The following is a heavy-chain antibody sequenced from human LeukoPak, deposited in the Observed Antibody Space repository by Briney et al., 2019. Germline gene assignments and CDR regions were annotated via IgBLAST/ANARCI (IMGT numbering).Heavy chain of an antibody. CDR2: ISGSGGAT. CDR3: AKGYASGTYYSDY. D-gene: IGHD3-10*01. J-gene: IGHJ4*02. V-gene: IGHV3-23*01. Sequence: PGGSLRLSCAASGIIFGNYAMSWVRQAPGKGLEWVSAISGSGGATFYAGSVRGRFTISRDNSKNTLYLQVNSLRAEDTAVYYCAKGYASGTYYSDYWGQGTLVTVSS. CDR1: GIIFGNYA.